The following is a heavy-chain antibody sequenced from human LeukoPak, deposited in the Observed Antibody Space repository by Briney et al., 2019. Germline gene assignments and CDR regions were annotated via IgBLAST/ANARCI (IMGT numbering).Heavy chain of an antibody. CDR1: GFTFSDYS. Sequence: GGSLRLSCAASGFTFSDYSMHWVRQAPGKGLNWVAFIRYDGNNKYYADSVKGRFTISRDNSKNTLYLQMNSLRAEDTAVYYCARQNRHYDILTGYYFGAFDIWGQGTMVTVSS. J-gene: IGHJ3*02. D-gene: IGHD3-9*01. CDR2: IRYDGNNK. V-gene: IGHV3-30*02. CDR3: ARQNRHYDILTGYYFGAFDI.